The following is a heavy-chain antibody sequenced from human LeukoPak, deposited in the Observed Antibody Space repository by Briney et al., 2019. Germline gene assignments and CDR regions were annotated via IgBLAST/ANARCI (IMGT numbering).Heavy chain of an antibody. V-gene: IGHV1-8*03. Sequence: GASVKVSCKASGYTFTSYDINWMRQATGQGLEWMGWMNPNSGNTGYAQKFQGRVTITRNTSISTAYMELSSLRSEDTAVYYCARAPAPAAPFDYWGQGTLVTVSS. CDR2: MNPNSGNT. D-gene: IGHD2-2*01. CDR1: GYTFTSYD. CDR3: ARAPAPAAPFDY. J-gene: IGHJ4*02.